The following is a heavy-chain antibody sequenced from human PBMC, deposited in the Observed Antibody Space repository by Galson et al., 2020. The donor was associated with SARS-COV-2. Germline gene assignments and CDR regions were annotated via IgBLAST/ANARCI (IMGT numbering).Heavy chain of an antibody. CDR3: ATSTGSGWLLRH. Sequence: SQASETLSLTCAVYGGSFSGDYWSWIRHTPGKGLEWIGEINDSGSTKYNPSLKSRVTISIDTSKNQVSLKLSSVIAADTAVYYCATSTGSGWLLRHWGQGTLVTVSS. D-gene: IGHD6-19*01. V-gene: IGHV4-34*01. J-gene: IGHJ4*02. CDR2: INDSGST. CDR1: GGSFSGDY.